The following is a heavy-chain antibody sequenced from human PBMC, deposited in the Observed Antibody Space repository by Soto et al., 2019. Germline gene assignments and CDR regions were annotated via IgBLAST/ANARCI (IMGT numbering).Heavy chain of an antibody. V-gene: IGHV3-73*01. D-gene: IGHD2-15*01. CDR1: GFTFSASA. J-gene: IGHJ4*02. CDR3: ARLDCSGGSCYPYYFEH. Sequence: GGSLRLSCAASGFTFSASAMHWVRQASGKGLEWVGRIRSNGRTAYAASMQGRFTISRDDSKKTAYLQLNSLKTDDTAVYYCARLDCSGGSCYPYYFEHWGQGALVTVSS. CDR2: IRSNGRT.